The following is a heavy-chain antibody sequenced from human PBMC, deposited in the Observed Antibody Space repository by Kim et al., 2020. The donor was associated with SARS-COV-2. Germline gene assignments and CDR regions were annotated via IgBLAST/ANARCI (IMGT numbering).Heavy chain of an antibody. D-gene: IGHD5-18*01. CDR1: GFTFISYS. CDR3: ARGSAPGYIHGSDWYFNL. Sequence: LSLTCVASGFTFISYSMNWVRQAPGKGLEWVSSISSSGSYIYYADSVKGRFTISRDNAENSLYLQLSSLRAEESAVYYCARGSAPGYIHGSDWYFNL. CDR2: ISSSGSYI. V-gene: IGHV3-21*01. J-gene: IGHJ2*01.